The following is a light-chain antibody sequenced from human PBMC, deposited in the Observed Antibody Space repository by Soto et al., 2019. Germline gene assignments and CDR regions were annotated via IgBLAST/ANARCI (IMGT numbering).Light chain of an antibody. J-gene: IGLJ2*01. CDR1: SSNIGSNY. V-gene: IGLV1-47*01. Sequence: QSVLTQPPSASGTPGQRVTISCSGSSSNIGSNYVYWYPQFPGTAPKLLIYRNNQRPSGVPDRFSGSKSGTSASLAISGLRSEDEADYYCEAWDDSLSGVVFGGGTKLTVL. CDR3: EAWDDSLSGVV. CDR2: RNN.